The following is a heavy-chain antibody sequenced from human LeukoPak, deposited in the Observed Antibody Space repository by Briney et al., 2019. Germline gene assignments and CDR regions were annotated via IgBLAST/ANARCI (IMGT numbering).Heavy chain of an antibody. Sequence: PSETLSLTCTVSGGSISSSSYYWGWIRQPPGKGLEWIGYIYYSGSTNYNPSLKSRVTISVDTSKNQFSLKLSSVTAAGTAVYYCARDRKYYYYMDVWGKGTTVTVSS. D-gene: IGHD1-14*01. J-gene: IGHJ6*03. CDR1: GGSISSSSYY. CDR3: ARDRKYYYYMDV. CDR2: IYYSGST. V-gene: IGHV4-61*01.